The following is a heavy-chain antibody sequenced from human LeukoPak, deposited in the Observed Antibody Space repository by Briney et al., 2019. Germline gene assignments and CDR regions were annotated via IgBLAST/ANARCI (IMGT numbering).Heavy chain of an antibody. CDR3: ARSTYSSGWSYYFDY. J-gene: IGHJ4*02. CDR1: GYTFTSYA. D-gene: IGHD6-19*01. V-gene: IGHV7-4-1*02. Sequence: ASVKVSCKASGYTFTSYAMNWVRQAPGQGLEWMGWINTNTGNPTYAQGFTGRFVFSLDTSVSTAYLQISSLKAEDTAVYYCARSTYSSGWSYYFDYWGQGTLVTVSS. CDR2: INTNTGNP.